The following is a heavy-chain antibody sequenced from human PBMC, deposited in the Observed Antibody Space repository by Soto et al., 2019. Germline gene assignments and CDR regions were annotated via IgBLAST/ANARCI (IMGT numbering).Heavy chain of an antibody. J-gene: IGHJ4*02. CDR1: GGSISSGGYY. V-gene: IGHV4-31*03. CDR2: IYYSGST. D-gene: IGHD3-22*01. Sequence: LSLTCTVSGGSISSGGYYWSWIRQHPGKGLEWIGYIYYSGSTYYNPSLKSRVTISVDTSKNQFSLKLSSVTAADTAVYYCARAYLYYDSSGYYYADHLDYWGQGTLVTVSS. CDR3: ARAYLYYDSSGYYYADHLDY.